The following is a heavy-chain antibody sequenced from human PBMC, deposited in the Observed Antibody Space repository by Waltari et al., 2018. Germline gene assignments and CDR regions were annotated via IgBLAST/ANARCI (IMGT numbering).Heavy chain of an antibody. CDR1: GFTFSSYA. D-gene: IGHD2-2*01. V-gene: IGHV3-23*01. CDR2: RDEVGVST. CDR3: AKDYTVVIVPEVIFDS. J-gene: IGHJ4*02. Sequence: EVQLLESGGGLVQPGGSLRLSCAASGFTFSSYAMSWLRQTPGEGLGWGSGRDEVGVSTYYADSVKGRFTISRDNSKNTVSLQMNNLRAEDTGVYYCAKDYTVVIVPEVIFDSWGQGTLVTVSS.